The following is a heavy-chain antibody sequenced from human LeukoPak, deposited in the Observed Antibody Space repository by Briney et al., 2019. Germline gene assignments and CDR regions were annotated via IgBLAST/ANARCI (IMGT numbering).Heavy chain of an antibody. V-gene: IGHV4-39*07. J-gene: IGHJ4*02. Sequence: SETLSLTCTVSGASISSYGYYWDWIRQPPGKGLNWIGSIDFTGSTYYNPSLNSRVTISADMSKNQFSLKLSSVTAADTAVYYCARDLGGSGYYAYWGQGTLVTVSS. CDR2: IDFTGST. D-gene: IGHD3-22*01. CDR1: GASISSYGYY. CDR3: ARDLGGSGYYAY.